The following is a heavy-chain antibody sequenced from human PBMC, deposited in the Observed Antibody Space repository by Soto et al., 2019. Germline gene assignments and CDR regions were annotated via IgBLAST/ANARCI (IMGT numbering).Heavy chain of an antibody. CDR1: GFIFSGSG. Sequence: QVQLVESGGGVVQPGRSLRLTCAASGFIFSGSGMHWVRQAPGKGLEWVALVSNDGIRKYYGDSVKGRFTISRDNAENTPYQQMNSLRAEDTAVYYCARWVGGSMYDNRGKCDSGGQGTVVTVSS. J-gene: IGHJ5*01. V-gene: IGHV3-30*03. D-gene: IGHD3-22*01. CDR3: ARWVGGSMYDNRGKCDS. CDR2: VSNDGIRK.